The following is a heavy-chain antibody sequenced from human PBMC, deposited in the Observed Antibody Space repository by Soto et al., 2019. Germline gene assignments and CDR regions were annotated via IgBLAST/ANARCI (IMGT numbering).Heavy chain of an antibody. CDR1: GGSLSGYF. CDR2: INHSGNT. J-gene: IGHJ4*02. V-gene: IGHV4-34*01. CDR3: ARLEGLATISYYFDF. Sequence: SETLSLTCAVYGGSLSGYFWSWVRQPPGKGLEWIGEINHSGNTNYNPSLQSRVTISVDKSKSQFSLKLNSVTAADSAVYFCARLEGLATISYYFDFWGQGALVTVSS. D-gene: IGHD3-9*01.